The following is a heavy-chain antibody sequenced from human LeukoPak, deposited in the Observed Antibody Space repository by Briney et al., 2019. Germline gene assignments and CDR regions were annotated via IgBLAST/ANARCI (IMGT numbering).Heavy chain of an antibody. D-gene: IGHD1-26*01. CDR3: ARGGSYGLDY. J-gene: IGHJ4*02. Sequence: GGSLRLSCAASGFTLSSAWMSWVRQAPGKGLEWVANVNQDGSGKYYVDSVKGRFTISRDNAKNSLYLQMNSLRAEDTAVYYCARGGSYGLDYWGQGTLVTVSS. V-gene: IGHV3-7*04. CDR2: VNQDGSGK. CDR1: GFTLSSAW.